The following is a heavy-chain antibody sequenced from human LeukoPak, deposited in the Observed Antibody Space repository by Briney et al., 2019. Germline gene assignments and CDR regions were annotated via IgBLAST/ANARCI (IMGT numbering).Heavy chain of an antibody. CDR2: IYYRGST. Sequence: KASETLSLTCTVSGGSISSYFWTWLRQPPEKGLEWIGYIYYRGSTSYNPSLKSRVTMSVDTSKDQFSLNLNSVTAEDTAVYYCARGYLDWFDPWGQGTLVTVSS. CDR3: ARGYLDWFDP. D-gene: IGHD1-26*01. J-gene: IGHJ5*02. CDR1: GGSISSYF. V-gene: IGHV4-59*01.